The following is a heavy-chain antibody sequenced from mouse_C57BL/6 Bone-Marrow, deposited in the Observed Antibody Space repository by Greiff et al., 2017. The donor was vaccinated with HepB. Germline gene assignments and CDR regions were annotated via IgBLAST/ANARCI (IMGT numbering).Heavy chain of an antibody. D-gene: IGHD1-1*01. V-gene: IGHV5-2*01. CDR1: EYEFPSHD. J-gene: IGHJ1*03. CDR2: INSDGGST. Sequence: EVKLVESGGGLVQPGESLKLSCESNEYEFPSHDMSWVRKTPEKRLELVAAINSDGGSTYYPDTMERRFIISRDNTKKTLYLQMSSQRSEDTTLYYGAKHAGTTVVDWYFDVWGTGTTVTVSS. CDR3: AKHAGTTVVDWYFDV.